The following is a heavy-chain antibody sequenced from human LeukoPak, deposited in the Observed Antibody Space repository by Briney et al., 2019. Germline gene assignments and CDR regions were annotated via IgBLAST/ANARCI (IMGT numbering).Heavy chain of an antibody. J-gene: IGHJ3*02. Sequence: GGSLRLSCVVSGFTFSSYWMSWVRQAPGKGLEWVANIKQDGSEKYCLDSVNGRFSISRDNAKNSLSLQMNRLRAEDTAVYYCARDGPTDVGGPRAFDIWGQGTMVVVSS. D-gene: IGHD3-16*01. CDR1: GFTFSSYW. V-gene: IGHV3-7*01. CDR2: IKQDGSEK. CDR3: ARDGPTDVGGPRAFDI.